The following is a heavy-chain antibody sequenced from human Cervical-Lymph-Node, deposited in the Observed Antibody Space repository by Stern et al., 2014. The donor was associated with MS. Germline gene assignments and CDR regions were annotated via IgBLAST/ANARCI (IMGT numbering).Heavy chain of an antibody. CDR1: GYPFTNYY. CDR2: INSNGGSA. V-gene: IGHV1-46*01. Sequence: QMPLVQSGAEMQKPGASVKLSCKASGYPFTNYYVHWVRQAPGQGLEWIGIINSNGGSAKYAQKFQGRVTMTSDTSTSTVSMELRSLRFDDTAVYYCARDKLHSDSYGMDIWGQGTTVTVSS. CDR3: ARDKLHSDSYGMDI. D-gene: IGHD2-21*01. J-gene: IGHJ6*02.